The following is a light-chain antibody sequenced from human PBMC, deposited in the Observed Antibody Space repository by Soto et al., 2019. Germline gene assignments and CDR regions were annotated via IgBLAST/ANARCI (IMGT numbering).Light chain of an antibody. CDR1: SSDVCGYDY. J-gene: IGLJ2*01. CDR2: DVS. Sequence: QSALTQPASVSGSPGQSITISCTGTSSDVCGYDYVSWYQQHPGKAPKLMIYDVSSRPSGVSNRFSGSKSGSTASLTISGLQAEDEADYYCNSYTSSTTLVFGGGTKLTVL. CDR3: NSYTSSTTLV. V-gene: IGLV2-14*03.